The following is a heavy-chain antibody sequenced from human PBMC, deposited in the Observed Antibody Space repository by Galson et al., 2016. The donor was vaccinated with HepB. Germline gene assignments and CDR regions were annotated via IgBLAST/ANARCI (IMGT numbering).Heavy chain of an antibody. CDR3: ARDYSSGWYGY. V-gene: IGHV1-18*01. CDR1: GYSFTSYG. D-gene: IGHD6-19*01. Sequence: SVKVSCKASGYSFTSYGISWVRQAPGQGLEWMGWISAYSANKNYARRVQGRITMTTDSSTSTAYMELRNLTSDDTAVYFCARDYSSGWYGYWGQGTLVTVSS. CDR2: ISAYSANK. J-gene: IGHJ4*02.